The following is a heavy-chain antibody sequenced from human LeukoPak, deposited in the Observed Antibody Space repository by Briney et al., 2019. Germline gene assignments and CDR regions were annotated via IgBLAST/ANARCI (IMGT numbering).Heavy chain of an antibody. CDR3: ARGKAVAGGVYNWFDP. V-gene: IGHV1-69*04. Sequence: SVKVSCKASGGTFSSYAISWVRQAPGQGLEWMGRIIPILGIANYAQKFQGRVTITADKSTSTAYMELSSLRSEDTAVYYCARGKAVAGGVYNWFDPWGQGTLVTVSS. CDR1: GGTFSSYA. D-gene: IGHD6-19*01. CDR2: IIPILGIA. J-gene: IGHJ5*02.